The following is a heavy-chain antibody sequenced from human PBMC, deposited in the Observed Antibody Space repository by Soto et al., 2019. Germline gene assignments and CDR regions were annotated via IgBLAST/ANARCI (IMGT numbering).Heavy chain of an antibody. J-gene: IGHJ6*02. CDR1: GYSFTTYA. V-gene: IGHV1-3*01. Sequence: ASVKVSCKASGYSFTTYALHWVRQAPGQRLEWMAWINGGNGNTKYSQKFQDRVTITRDTSARIAYMELSRLRSEDTAVYYCARGKGMEENYYYHGMDVWGQATTVTVS. D-gene: IGHD1-1*01. CDR3: ARGKGMEENYYYHGMDV. CDR2: INGGNGNT.